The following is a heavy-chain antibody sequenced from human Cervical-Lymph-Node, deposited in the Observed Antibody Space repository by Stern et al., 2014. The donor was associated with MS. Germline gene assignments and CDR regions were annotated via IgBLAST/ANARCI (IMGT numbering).Heavy chain of an antibody. CDR2: IYPGDSDT. D-gene: IGHD2-21*02. V-gene: IGHV5-51*03. J-gene: IGHJ6*02. CDR3: ARRAYCDGDCTIRPQYYNAMDV. CDR1: GYSFSTYW. Sequence: EVQLVESGAEVKKPGESLKISCKGSGYSFSTYWIAWVRQMPGKVLEWMGYIYPGDSDTRYSPSFQGQVPISADKSTSTAYLHWSSLKASDTAMYYCARRAYCDGDCTIRPQYYNAMDVWGLGTTVTVSS.